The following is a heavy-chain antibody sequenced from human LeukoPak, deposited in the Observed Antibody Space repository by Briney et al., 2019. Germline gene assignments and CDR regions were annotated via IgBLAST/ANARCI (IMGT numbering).Heavy chain of an antibody. CDR3: AREDHCVTTTCYNFFDY. D-gene: IGHD2-2*02. CDR1: GFTFIPYS. CDR2: ISSSSSYI. J-gene: IGHJ4*02. V-gene: IGHV3-21*01. Sequence: PGGSLILFCGAAGFTFIPYSMNWVRQAPGKGLEWVSSISSSSSYIYYADSVKGRFTISRDNAKNSVYLQMNTLRAEDTAVYYCAREDHCVTTTCYNFFDYWSQGTLVTVSS.